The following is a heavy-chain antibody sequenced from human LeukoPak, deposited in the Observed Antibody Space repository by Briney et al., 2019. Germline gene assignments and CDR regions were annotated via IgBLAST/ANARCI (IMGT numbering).Heavy chain of an antibody. CDR3: AREGCSSTSCYGPYYYYYMDV. CDR1: GFTFSSYS. V-gene: IGHV3-21*01. J-gene: IGHJ6*03. CDR2: ISSSSSYI. D-gene: IGHD2-2*01. Sequence: GGSLRLSCAASGFTFSSYSMNWVRQAPGKGLEWVSSISSSSSYIYYADSVKGRFTISRDNAKNSLYLQMNSLRAEDTAVYYCAREGCSSTSCYGPYYYYYMDVWGKGTTVTVSS.